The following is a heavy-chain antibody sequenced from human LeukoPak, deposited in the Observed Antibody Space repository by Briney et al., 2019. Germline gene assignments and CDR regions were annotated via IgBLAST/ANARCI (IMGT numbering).Heavy chain of an antibody. D-gene: IGHD3-10*01. CDR2: IAHEGSYE. Sequence: GGSLRLSCAASGFSFNRHGMYWVRQAPGKGLEWVAYIAHEGSYEQYADSVKGRFTISRDNPKNTLYLQMDSLRAEDTAMYFCANKDYYDSGIYSFDYWGQGTLVTVSS. CDR1: GFSFNRHG. CDR3: ANKDYYDSGIYSFDY. J-gene: IGHJ4*02. V-gene: IGHV3-30*02.